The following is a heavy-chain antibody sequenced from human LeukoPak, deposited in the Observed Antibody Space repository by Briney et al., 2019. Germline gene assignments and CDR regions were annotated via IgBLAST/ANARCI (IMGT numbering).Heavy chain of an antibody. J-gene: IGHJ3*02. V-gene: IGHV6-1*01. CDR1: GDSVSSNSAA. CDR3: ARGEHILWWSDDAFDI. D-gene: IGHD2-21*01. CDR2: TYYRSKWYN. Sequence: SQTLSLTCAISGDSVSSNSAAWNWIRQSPSRGLEWLGRTYYRSKWYNDYAVSVKSRITINPDTSKNQFSLQLNSVTPEDTAVYYCARGEHILWWSDDAFDIWGQGTMVTVSS.